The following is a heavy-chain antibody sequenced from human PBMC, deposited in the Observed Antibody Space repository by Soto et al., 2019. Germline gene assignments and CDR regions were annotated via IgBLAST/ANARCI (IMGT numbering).Heavy chain of an antibody. CDR2: ISAYNGHT. Sequence: ASVKVSCNASGYTVTGYGISGVRQAPGQGLEWMGWISAYNGHTNYEQKLQGRVTMTTDPSTSTAYMELRSLSSHDTAVYYCARDYSQLIYYYGMDVWGQGTTVTVAS. CDR3: ARDYSQLIYYYGMDV. D-gene: IGHD6-6*01. J-gene: IGHJ6*02. CDR1: GYTVTGYG. V-gene: IGHV1-18*04.